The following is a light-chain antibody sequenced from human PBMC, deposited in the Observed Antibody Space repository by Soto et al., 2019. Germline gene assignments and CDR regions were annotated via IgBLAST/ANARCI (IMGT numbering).Light chain of an antibody. Sequence: DLQLPQSPSSLSAYLGARVTLTCRASQGISNYLAWYQQKPGRPPKLLLFGASTLQSGVPARFSGSGSGTLFTLTINGLLPEDVATYYCQKYDRAPFTFGPGTKVDI. V-gene: IGKV1-27*01. J-gene: IGKJ3*01. CDR2: GAS. CDR3: QKYDRAPFT. CDR1: QGISNY.